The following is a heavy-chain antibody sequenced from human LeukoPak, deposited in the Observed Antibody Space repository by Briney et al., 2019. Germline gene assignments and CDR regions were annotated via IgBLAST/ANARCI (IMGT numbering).Heavy chain of an antibody. V-gene: IGHV1-69*13. J-gene: IGHJ6*02. CDR1: GGTFSSYA. D-gene: IGHD3-3*01. Sequence: GASVKVSCKASGGTFSSYAISWVRQAPGQGLEWMGGIIPIFGTANYAQKFQGRVTITADESTSTAYMELSSLRSEDTAVYYCARAPRPTIFGMPYYYYYGMDVWGQGTTVTVSS. CDR2: IIPIFGTA. CDR3: ARAPRPTIFGMPYYYYYGMDV.